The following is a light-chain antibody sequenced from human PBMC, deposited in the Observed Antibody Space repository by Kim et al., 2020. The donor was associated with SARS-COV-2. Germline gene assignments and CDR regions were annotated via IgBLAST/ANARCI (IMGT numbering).Light chain of an antibody. Sequence: RVTISCPGSSSNIGAGYDVHWYQQLPGTAPKLLIYGNNNRPSGVPDRFSGSKSGTSASLAITGLQAEDEADYYCQSYDSSLSGSVFGGGTQLTVL. V-gene: IGLV1-40*01. CDR3: QSYDSSLSGSV. CDR1: SSNIGAGYD. CDR2: GNN. J-gene: IGLJ3*02.